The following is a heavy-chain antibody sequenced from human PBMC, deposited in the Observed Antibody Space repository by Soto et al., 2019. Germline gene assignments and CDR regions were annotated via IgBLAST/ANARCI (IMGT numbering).Heavy chain of an antibody. CDR2: IDWNDDK. J-gene: IGHJ5*02. V-gene: IGHV2-70*04. CDR3: ARIQENWFDP. CDR1: GFSLSTSGMR. Sequence: SGPTLVNPTQTLTLTCTFSGFSLSTSGMRVSWIRQPPGKALEWLARIDWNDDKFYSTSLKTRLTISKDTSKNQLVLTMTNMDPVDTATYYCARIQENWFDPWGQGTLVTVSS.